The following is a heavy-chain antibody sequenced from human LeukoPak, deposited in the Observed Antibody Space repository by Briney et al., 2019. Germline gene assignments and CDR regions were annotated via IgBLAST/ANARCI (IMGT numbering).Heavy chain of an antibody. CDR2: FSGSGGTT. CDR3: AKEGIVVVPADDY. V-gene: IGHV3-23*01. CDR1: GFTFSSYA. Sequence: GGSLRLSCAASGFTFSSYAMNWVRQAPGRGLEWVSGFSGSGGTTYYADSVKGRFTISRDNSKNTLYLQMNSLRAEDTAVYYCAKEGIVVVPADDYWGQGTLVTVSS. J-gene: IGHJ4*02. D-gene: IGHD2-2*01.